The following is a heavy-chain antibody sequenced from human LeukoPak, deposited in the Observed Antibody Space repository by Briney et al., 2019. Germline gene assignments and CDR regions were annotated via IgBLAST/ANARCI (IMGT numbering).Heavy chain of an antibody. CDR3: ARDAQWLVPEGYYYYMDV. V-gene: IGHV3-66*01. D-gene: IGHD6-19*01. Sequence: GGSLRLSCAASGFTVSSYGMSWVRQAPGKGPEWVSLVYSDGVTRYADSVQGRFTISRDNSKNTVYLQMNSLRAEDTAVYYCARDAQWLVPEGYYYYMDVWGKGTTVTVSS. J-gene: IGHJ6*03. CDR2: VYSDGVT. CDR1: GFTVSSYG.